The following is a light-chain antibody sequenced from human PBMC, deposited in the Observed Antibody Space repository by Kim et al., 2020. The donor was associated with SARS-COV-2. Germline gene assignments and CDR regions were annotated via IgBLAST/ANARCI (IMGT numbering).Light chain of an antibody. V-gene: IGKV1D-16*01. CDR3: QQYKDYPIT. CDR2: TAS. Sequence: DIQMTQSPSSLSASVGDRVTITCRASQDISIWLAWYQQKPEEGPKSLIHTASSLQSGVPSRFSGSGSGTDFTLTINSLQPEDSATYYCQQYKDYPITFGQGTRLEIK. J-gene: IGKJ5*01. CDR1: QDISIW.